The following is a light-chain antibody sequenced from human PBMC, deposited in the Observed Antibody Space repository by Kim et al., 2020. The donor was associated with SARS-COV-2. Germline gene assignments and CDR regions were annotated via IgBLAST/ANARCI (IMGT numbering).Light chain of an antibody. V-gene: IGLV6-57*04. Sequence: LTQPHSVSESPGKTVTISCTRSSGSIASNYVQWYQQRPGSAPTTVIYEDNQRPSGVPDRFSGSIDSSSNSASLTSSGLKTEDEADYYCQSYDSSNWVFGGGTQLTVL. CDR2: EDN. CDR1: SGSIASNY. J-gene: IGLJ3*02. CDR3: QSYDSSNWV.